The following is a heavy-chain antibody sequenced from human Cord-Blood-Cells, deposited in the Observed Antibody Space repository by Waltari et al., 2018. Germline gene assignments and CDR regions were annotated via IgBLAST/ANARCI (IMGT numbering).Heavy chain of an antibody. CDR1: GGTFSSYA. J-gene: IGHJ4*02. CDR3: AVTIFGVVINPSFDY. CDR2: IIPIFGTA. V-gene: IGHV1-69*06. Sequence: QVQLVQSGAEVKKPGSSVKVSCTASGGTFSSYAISWVRQAPGQGLEWMGGIIPIFGTANYAQKFQGRVTITADKSTSTAYMELSSLRSEDTAVYYCAVTIFGVVINPSFDYWGQGTLVTVSS. D-gene: IGHD3-3*01.